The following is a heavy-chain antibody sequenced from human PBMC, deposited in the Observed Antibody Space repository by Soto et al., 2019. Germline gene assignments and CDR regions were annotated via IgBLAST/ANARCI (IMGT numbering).Heavy chain of an antibody. J-gene: IGHJ4*02. V-gene: IGHV3-30*09. D-gene: IGHD2-15*01. CDR1: PFTFRSYS. Sequence: QVQMVQSGGGVVQPGRSLRLSCAASPFTFRSYSMHWVRQAPGKGLEWVTSISYDGSKESYADSVKGRFAVSRDNSKNTLYLPMNSPSPEDTAVYYCARYCNGGACYSASLEYWGQATQVTVSS. CDR3: ARYCNGGACYSASLEY. CDR2: ISYDGSKE.